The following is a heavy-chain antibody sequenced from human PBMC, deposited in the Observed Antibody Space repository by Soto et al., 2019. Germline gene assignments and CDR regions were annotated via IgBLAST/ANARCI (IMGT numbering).Heavy chain of an antibody. Sequence: QVQLVQSGAEVKKPGASVKVSCKTSGYTFTNFGLSWVRQAPGQGLEWMGWISAYNGNTNYAQNFQGRGTMTTDTSTSTAYMELRSRRSHDTAVYYCARGGTPLDYWGQGTLVTVSS. D-gene: IGHD3-16*01. CDR1: GYTFTNFG. CDR2: ISAYNGNT. V-gene: IGHV1-18*01. CDR3: ARGGTPLDY. J-gene: IGHJ4*02.